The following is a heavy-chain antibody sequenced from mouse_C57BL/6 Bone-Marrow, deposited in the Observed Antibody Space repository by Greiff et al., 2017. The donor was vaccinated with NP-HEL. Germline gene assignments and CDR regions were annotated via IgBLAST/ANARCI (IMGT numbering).Heavy chain of an antibody. Sequence: VKLQQPGAELVRPGSSVKLSCKASGYTFTSYWMPWVKQRPIQGLEWIGNIDPSDSVTHYNQKFKDKATLTVDKSSSTAYMQLSSLTSDDSAVYDCARWAAQAPFAYWGQGTLVTVSA. CDR2: IDPSDSVT. D-gene: IGHD3-2*02. CDR3: ARWAAQAPFAY. CDR1: GYTFTSYW. J-gene: IGHJ3*01. V-gene: IGHV1-52*01.